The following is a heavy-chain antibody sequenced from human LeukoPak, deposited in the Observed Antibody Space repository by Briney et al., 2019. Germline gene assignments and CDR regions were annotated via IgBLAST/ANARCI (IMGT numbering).Heavy chain of an antibody. V-gene: IGHV3-23*01. CDR2: ITTSGGDT. J-gene: IGHJ4*02. Sequence: GGSLRLSCSASGFTFSTYGMSWVRQAPGKGLEWVSPITTSGGDTYYADSVKGRFTISRDNSKNTLYLQMNSLRAEDTAVYFCAKRSDYGGNWNHFDYWGQGTLVTVSS. D-gene: IGHD4-23*01. CDR3: AKRSDYGGNWNHFDY. CDR1: GFTFSTYG.